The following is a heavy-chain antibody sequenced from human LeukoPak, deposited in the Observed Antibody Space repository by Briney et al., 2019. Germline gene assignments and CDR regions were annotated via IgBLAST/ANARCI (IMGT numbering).Heavy chain of an antibody. Sequence: SETLSLTCAVYGGSFSGYYWSWIRQPPGKGLEWIGEINHSGSTNYNPSLKSRVTISVDTSKNQFSLKLSSVTAADTAVYYCARHGANIVRASYFDYWGQGTLVTVSS. V-gene: IGHV4-34*01. CDR3: ARHGANIVRASYFDY. J-gene: IGHJ4*02. D-gene: IGHD1-26*01. CDR1: GGSFSGYY. CDR2: INHSGST.